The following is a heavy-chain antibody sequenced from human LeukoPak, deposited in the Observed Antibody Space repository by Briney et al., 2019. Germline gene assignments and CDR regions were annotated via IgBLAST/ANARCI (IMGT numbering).Heavy chain of an antibody. CDR1: GGSISSGGYY. CDR2: IYYSGST. J-gene: IGHJ4*02. Sequence: PSQTLSLTCTVSGGSISSGGYYWSWIRQHPGKGLEWIGYIYYSGSTYYNPSLKSRVTILVDTSKNQFSLKLSSVTAADTAVYYCAASMIVVVRVWGQGTLVTVSS. D-gene: IGHD3-22*01. CDR3: AASMIVVVRV. V-gene: IGHV4-31*03.